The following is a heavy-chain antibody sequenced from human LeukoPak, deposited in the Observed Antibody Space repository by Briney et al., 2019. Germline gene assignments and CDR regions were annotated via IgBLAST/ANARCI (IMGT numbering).Heavy chain of an antibody. CDR3: ARATVTGNWFDP. J-gene: IGHJ5*02. CDR2: ISAYNGNT. D-gene: IGHD4-17*01. Sequence: ASVQVSCKASGYTFTSYGISWVRQAPGQGLAWMGWISAYNGNTHYAQKLQSRVTMTTDTSTSTAYMELRSLRSDDTAVYYCARATVTGNWFDPRGQGTLVTVSS. CDR1: GYTFTSYG. V-gene: IGHV1-18*01.